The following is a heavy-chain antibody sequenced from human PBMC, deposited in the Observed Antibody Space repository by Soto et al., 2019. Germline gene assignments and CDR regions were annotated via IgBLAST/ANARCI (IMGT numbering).Heavy chain of an antibody. CDR2: INAGNGNT. V-gene: IGHV1-3*01. Sequence: ASVKVSCKASGYTFTSYAMHWVRQAPGQRLEWMGWINAGNGNTKYSQKFQGRVTITRDRSESTASMELSSLRSEDSAVDYCARAGASAASFVRDYYFDYWGQGTLVTVSS. J-gene: IGHJ4*02. CDR3: ARAGASAASFVRDYYFDY. CDR1: GYTFTSYA. D-gene: IGHD3-10*01.